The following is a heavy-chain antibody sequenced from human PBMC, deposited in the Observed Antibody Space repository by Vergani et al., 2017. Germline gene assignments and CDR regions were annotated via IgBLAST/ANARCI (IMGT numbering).Heavy chain of an antibody. J-gene: IGHJ3*01. Sequence: QLQLQESGPGLVKPSETLSLTCTVSGGSITRSNNYWAWIRQPPGKGLEWIGRVYYSGSTHYNPSLGSRVTMSVDTSKNQFSLKLTSVTAADTAVYYCARDGDEYDKDALDVWGQGTKVTVTS. D-gene: IGHD2-21*01. CDR3: ARDGDEYDKDALDV. V-gene: IGHV4-39*02. CDR1: GGSITRSNNY. CDR2: VYYSGST.